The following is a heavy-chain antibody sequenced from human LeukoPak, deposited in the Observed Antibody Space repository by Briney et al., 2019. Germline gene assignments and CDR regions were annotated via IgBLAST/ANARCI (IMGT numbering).Heavy chain of an antibody. CDR2: IYSGGNT. V-gene: IGHV3-66*01. J-gene: IGHJ6*03. CDR3: AREVVVAATRYMDV. Sequence: GGSLRLSCAASGFTVSTNYMSWVRQAPGKGLEWVSVIYSGGNTYYADSVKGRFTISRDHSKNTLYLQMNSLRAEDTAVYYCAREVVVAATRYMDVWGKGTAVTISS. CDR1: GFTVSTNY. D-gene: IGHD2-15*01.